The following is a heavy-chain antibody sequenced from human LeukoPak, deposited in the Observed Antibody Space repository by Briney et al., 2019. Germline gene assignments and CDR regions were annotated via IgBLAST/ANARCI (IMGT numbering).Heavy chain of an antibody. Sequence: PSETLSLTCTVSGGSISSSSYYWGWIRQPPGKGLEWIGSIYYSGSTYYNPSLKSRVTISVDTSKNQFSLKLSSVTAADTAVYYCARGYYDLLTGPHPYFDYWGQGNLVTVSS. CDR3: ARGYYDLLTGPHPYFDY. V-gene: IGHV4-39*01. CDR1: GGSISSSSYY. J-gene: IGHJ4*02. CDR2: IYYSGST. D-gene: IGHD3-9*01.